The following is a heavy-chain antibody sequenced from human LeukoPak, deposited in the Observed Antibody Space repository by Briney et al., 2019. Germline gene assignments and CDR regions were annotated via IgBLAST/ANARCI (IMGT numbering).Heavy chain of an antibody. Sequence: SETLSLTCTVSGGSISSGGYYWSRIRQHPGKGLEWIGYIYYSGSTYYNPSLKSRVTISVDTSKNQFSLKLSSVTAADTAVYYCARGGSSGDWFDPWGQGTLVTVSS. CDR1: GGSISSGGYY. J-gene: IGHJ5*02. V-gene: IGHV4-31*03. D-gene: IGHD6-19*01. CDR2: IYYSGST. CDR3: ARGGSSGDWFDP.